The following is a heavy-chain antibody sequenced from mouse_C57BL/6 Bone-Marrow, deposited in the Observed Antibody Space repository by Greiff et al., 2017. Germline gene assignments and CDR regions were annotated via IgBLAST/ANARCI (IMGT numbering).Heavy chain of an antibody. CDR2: ISDGGSYT. CDR1: GFTFSSYA. D-gene: IGHD2-3*01. J-gene: IGHJ4*01. CDR3: ARLPDGYYEEYYYAMDY. Sequence: EVQLVESGGGLVKPEGSLKLSCAASGFTFSSYAMSWVRQTPEKRLEWVATISDGGSYTYYPDNVKGRFTISRDNAKNNLYLQMSHLKSEDTAMYYCARLPDGYYEEYYYAMDYWGQGTSVTVSS. V-gene: IGHV5-4*01.